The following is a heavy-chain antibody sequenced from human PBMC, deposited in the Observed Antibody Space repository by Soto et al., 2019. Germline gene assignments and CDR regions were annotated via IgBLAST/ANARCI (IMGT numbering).Heavy chain of an antibody. V-gene: IGHV1-2*02. Sequence: PGDSVRVSCEASGYTFTAYYIHWVRQAPGQGLEWMGWINPKFGDTTYAQDFQGRVSMTRDMSISTVYMELSWLTSDDTAIYYCARNMDYYYGPGSGNGHGFWGQGTTVTVFS. CDR3: ARNMDYYYGPGSGNGHGF. CDR2: INPKFGDT. CDR1: GYTFTAYY. J-gene: IGHJ6*02. D-gene: IGHD3-10*01.